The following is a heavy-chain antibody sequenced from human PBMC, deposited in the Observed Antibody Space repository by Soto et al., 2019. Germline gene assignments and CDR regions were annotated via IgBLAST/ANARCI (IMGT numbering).Heavy chain of an antibody. J-gene: IGHJ4*02. CDR1: GGSIYRGGYY. CDR2: IDYNGVT. CDR3: GKVLVGATGHTDSDS. D-gene: IGHD2-15*01. V-gene: IGHV4-39*01. Sequence: SETLSLTCTVSGGSIYRGGYYWGWIRQPPGRGLEWIGNIDYNGVTYSNPSLKSRVTISRDTSKNQFSLKLTSVTAADTALYYCGKVLVGATGHTDSDSWGPGTLVTVSS.